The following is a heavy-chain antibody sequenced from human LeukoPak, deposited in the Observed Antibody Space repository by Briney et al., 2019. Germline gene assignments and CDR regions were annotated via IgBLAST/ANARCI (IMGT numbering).Heavy chain of an antibody. V-gene: IGHV1-69*06. CDR1: GGTFSSYA. D-gene: IGHD3-10*01. CDR3: WYGSGSYRTEGKTYYYYMDV. CDR2: IIPIFGTA. Sequence: GASVKVSCKASGGTFSSYAISWVRQAPGQGLEWMGGIIPIFGTANYAQKFQGRVTITADKSTSTAYMELSSLRSEDTAVYYCWYGSGSYRTEGKTYYYYMDVWGKGTTVTVSS. J-gene: IGHJ6*03.